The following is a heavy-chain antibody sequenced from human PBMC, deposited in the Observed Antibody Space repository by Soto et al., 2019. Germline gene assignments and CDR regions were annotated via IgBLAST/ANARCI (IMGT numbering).Heavy chain of an antibody. J-gene: IGHJ4*02. V-gene: IGHV3-15*01. D-gene: IGHD3-22*01. Sequence: LRLSCAASGFTFSNAWMSWVRQAPGKGLEWVGRIKSKTDGGTTDYAAPVKGRFTISRDDSKNTLYLQMNSLKTEDTAVYYCTTDLFHYYDSSGYYYGGVDYWGQGTLVTVSS. CDR1: GFTFSNAW. CDR3: TTDLFHYYDSSGYYYGGVDY. CDR2: IKSKTDGGTT.